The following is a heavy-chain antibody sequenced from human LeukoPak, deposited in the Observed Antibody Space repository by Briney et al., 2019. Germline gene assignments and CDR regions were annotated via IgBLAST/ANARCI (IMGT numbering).Heavy chain of an antibody. J-gene: IGHJ6*02. Sequence: PGGSLILSCAASGFTFSDYYMSWIRQAPGKGLEGVSYISSSSSYTNYADSVKGRFTISGDNAKNSLYLKMNSLRAEDTAVYYCAREDSSGWSDYYGMDVWGQGTTVTVSS. CDR1: GFTFSDYY. CDR2: ISSSSSYT. V-gene: IGHV3-11*06. CDR3: AREDSSGWSDYYGMDV. D-gene: IGHD6-19*01.